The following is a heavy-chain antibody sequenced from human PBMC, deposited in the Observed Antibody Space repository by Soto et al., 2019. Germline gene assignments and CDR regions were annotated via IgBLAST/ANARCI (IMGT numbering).Heavy chain of an antibody. CDR3: ARRFLMVYASYTYAFDI. V-gene: IGHV5-51*01. Sequence: GESLKISCKGSGYSFTSYWIGWVRQMPGKGLEWMGIIYPGDSDTRYSPSFQGQVTISADKSISTAYLQWSSLKASDTAMYYCARRFLMVYASYTYAFDIWGQGTMVTVSS. CDR1: GYSFTSYW. D-gene: IGHD2-8*01. J-gene: IGHJ3*02. CDR2: IYPGDSDT.